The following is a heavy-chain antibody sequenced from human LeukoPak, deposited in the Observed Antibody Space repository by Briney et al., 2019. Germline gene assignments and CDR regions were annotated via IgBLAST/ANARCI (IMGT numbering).Heavy chain of an antibody. J-gene: IGHJ4*02. CDR1: GYTFTGYY. D-gene: IGHD6-19*01. CDR3: ASRGVISGWPGDYFDY. CDR2: INPNSGGT. V-gene: IGHV1-2*02. Sequence: GASVKVSCKASGYTFTGYYMHWVRQAPGQGLEWMGWINPNSGGTNYAQKFQGRVTMTRDTSISTAYMELSRLRSEDTAVYYCASRGVISGWPGDYFDYWGQGTLVTVSS.